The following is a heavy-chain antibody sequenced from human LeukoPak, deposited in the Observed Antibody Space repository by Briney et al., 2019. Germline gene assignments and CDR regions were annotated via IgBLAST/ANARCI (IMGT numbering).Heavy chain of an antibody. CDR1: GDSINIDNCY. D-gene: IGHD1-26*01. CDR3: ARFVVGATAFDY. V-gene: IGHV4-39*07. Sequence: SETLSLTCTVSGDSINIDNCYWGWIRQPPGKGLEWIGIVYYSGSTYYSTSLKSRVTISVDTSKNQFSLKVSSVTAADTAVYYCARFVVGATAFDYWGQGTLVTVSS. J-gene: IGHJ4*02. CDR2: VYYSGST.